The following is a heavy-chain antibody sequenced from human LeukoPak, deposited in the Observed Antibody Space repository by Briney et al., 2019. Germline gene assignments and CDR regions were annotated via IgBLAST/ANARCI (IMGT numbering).Heavy chain of an antibody. Sequence: ASVKVSCKASGYTFTSYDINWVRQATGHGLEWMGWMNPNSGNIAYAQKFQGRVTITRNTSINTAYMELSSLTSEDTAMYYCARGRATVTTHWLDHWGQGTLVAVSS. J-gene: IGHJ5*02. CDR1: GYTFTSYD. CDR3: ARGRATVTTHWLDH. V-gene: IGHV1-8*03. CDR2: MNPNSGNI. D-gene: IGHD4-11*01.